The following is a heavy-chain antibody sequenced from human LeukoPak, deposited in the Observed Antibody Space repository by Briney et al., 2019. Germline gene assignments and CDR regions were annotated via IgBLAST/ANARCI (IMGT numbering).Heavy chain of an antibody. J-gene: IGHJ4*02. V-gene: IGHV1-18*01. Sequence: ASVKVSCKASGYTFTSYGISWVRQAPGQGLEWMGWISAYNGNTNYAQKLQGRVTMTADTSTSTAYMELRSLRSDDTAVYYCARGQNFLYDSSGYYHKYYFDYWGQGTLVTASS. CDR1: GYTFTSYG. CDR2: ISAYNGNT. D-gene: IGHD3-22*01. CDR3: ARGQNFLYDSSGYYHKYYFDY.